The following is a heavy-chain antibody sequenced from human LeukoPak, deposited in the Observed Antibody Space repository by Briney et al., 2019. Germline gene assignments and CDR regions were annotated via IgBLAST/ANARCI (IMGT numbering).Heavy chain of an antibody. Sequence: GGSLRLSCAASGFTFSSYAMSWVRQAPGKGLEWVSAISGTGATTYSADSVKGRFAISRDNSKNTLYLQMSSLRAEDTAVYYCAKDQRFGDLDDYRGQGTLVTVSS. CDR1: GFTFSSYA. D-gene: IGHD3-10*01. CDR2: ISGTGATT. CDR3: AKDQRFGDLDDY. J-gene: IGHJ4*02. V-gene: IGHV3-23*01.